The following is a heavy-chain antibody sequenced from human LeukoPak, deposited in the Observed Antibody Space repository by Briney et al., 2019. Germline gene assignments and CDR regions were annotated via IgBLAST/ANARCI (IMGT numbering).Heavy chain of an antibody. CDR3: ARDDGYCSGGSCYLFDY. Sequence: ASVKVSCKASGYTFSNHGISWVRQAPGQGLEWMGWISAYNGNTNYAQKLQGRVTMTTDTSTSTAYMELRSLRSDDTAVYYRARDDGYCSGGSCYLFDYWGQGTLVTVSS. J-gene: IGHJ4*02. CDR2: ISAYNGNT. D-gene: IGHD2-15*01. V-gene: IGHV1-18*01. CDR1: GYTFSNHG.